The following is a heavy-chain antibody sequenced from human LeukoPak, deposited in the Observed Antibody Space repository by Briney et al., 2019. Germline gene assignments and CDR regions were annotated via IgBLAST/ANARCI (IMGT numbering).Heavy chain of an antibody. V-gene: IGHV3-30*02. D-gene: IGHD3-10*01. CDR3: AKAPRHRGISMVRGVREDHYMDV. CDR2: VRYDGSSK. Sequence: GGSLRLSCAASGFTFNSYGMHWVRQAPGKGLEWVAFVRYDGSSKYYADSVKGRFTISRDNSKNTLYLQMNSLSAEDTAVYYCAKAPRHRGISMVRGVREDHYMDVWGKGTTVTISS. J-gene: IGHJ6*03. CDR1: GFTFNSYG.